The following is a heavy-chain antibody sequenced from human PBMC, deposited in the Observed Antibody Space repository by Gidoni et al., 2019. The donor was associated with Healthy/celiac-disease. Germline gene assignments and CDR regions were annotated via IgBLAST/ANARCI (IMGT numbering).Heavy chain of an antibody. CDR2: INQSGST. CDR3: ARATVTYYYYYMDV. J-gene: IGHJ6*03. CDR1: GGSFRGYY. Sequence: QVQLQQWGAGLLKPSETLSLTCAVYGGSFRGYYWSWCRQPPGKGLEWIGEINQSGSTNYNPSLKSRVTISVDTSKNQFSLKLSSVTAADTAVYYCARATVTYYYYYMDVWGKGTTVTVSS. V-gene: IGHV4-34*01. D-gene: IGHD4-17*01.